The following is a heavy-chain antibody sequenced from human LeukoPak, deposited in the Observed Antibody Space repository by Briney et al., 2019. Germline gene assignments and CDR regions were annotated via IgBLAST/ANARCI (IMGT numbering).Heavy chain of an antibody. Sequence: GESLKISCKGSGYSFTSYWIGWVRQMPGKGLEWMGIIYPADSHPSYSPSFQGQVTISADKSISTAYLQWSSLKASDTAMYYCVRGYYYFDYWGQGTLVTVSS. CDR3: VRGYYYFDY. D-gene: IGHD3-22*01. V-gene: IGHV5-51*01. CDR2: IYPADSHP. CDR1: GYSFTSYW. J-gene: IGHJ4*02.